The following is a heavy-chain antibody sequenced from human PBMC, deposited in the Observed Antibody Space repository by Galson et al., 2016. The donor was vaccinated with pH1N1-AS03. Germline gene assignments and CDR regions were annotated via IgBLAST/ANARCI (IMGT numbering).Heavy chain of an antibody. CDR3: GRLGYGSRDHCVYGMDV. D-gene: IGHD3-22*01. J-gene: IGHJ6*02. CDR1: GFRFSSYW. V-gene: IGHV3-7*03. Sequence: SLRLSRAPSGFRFSSYWMTWVRQSPGKALEWVASIKSDGSYTYYVDLAKGQFTTSRDDVESSLYLQMNSLRVEDTAVYYCGRLGYGSRDHCVYGMDVWGQGTTVTVSS. CDR2: IKSDGSYT.